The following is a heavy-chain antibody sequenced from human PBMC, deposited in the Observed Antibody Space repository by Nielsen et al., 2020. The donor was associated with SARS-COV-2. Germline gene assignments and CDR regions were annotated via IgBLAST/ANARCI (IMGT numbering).Heavy chain of an antibody. J-gene: IGHJ4*02. D-gene: IGHD6-13*01. Sequence: GESLKISCAASGFTFSSYWMSWVRQAPGKGLEWVANIKQDGSEKYYADSVKGRFTISRDNSKNTLYLQMNSLRAEDTAVYYCAKDLSVVAAAGPFDYWGQGTLVTVSS. CDR3: AKDLSVVAAAGPFDY. CDR1: GFTFSSYW. CDR2: IKQDGSEK. V-gene: IGHV3-7*01.